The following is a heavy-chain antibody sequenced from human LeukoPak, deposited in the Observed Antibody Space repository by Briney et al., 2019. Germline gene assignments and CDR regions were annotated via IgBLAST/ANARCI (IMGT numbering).Heavy chain of an antibody. CDR3: AKGVSTRPLYYFDN. D-gene: IGHD6-6*01. CDR2: ISTSGAST. J-gene: IGHJ4*02. V-gene: IGHV3-23*01. CDR1: GFTSNIYS. Sequence: GGSLRLSCAASGFTSNIYSMNWVRQAPGKGLEWVSVISTSGASTYSADSVKGRFTISRDNSKNTLYLQMNTPRVEDTAVYYCAKGVSTRPLYYFDNWGQGTLVTVSS.